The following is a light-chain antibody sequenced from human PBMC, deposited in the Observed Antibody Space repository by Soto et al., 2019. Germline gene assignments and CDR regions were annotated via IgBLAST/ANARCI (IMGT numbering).Light chain of an antibody. CDR1: QSISSR. J-gene: IGKJ1*01. CDR2: KAS. Sequence: DIQMTQSPSTLSASVGDRVTITCRASQSISSRLAWYQQKPGKAPKLLIYKASSLESGVPSRFSVSGSWTDFTLTISSLQPDDFATYYGQQYNSYSPTFGQGTKVEIK. CDR3: QQYNSYSPT. V-gene: IGKV1-5*03.